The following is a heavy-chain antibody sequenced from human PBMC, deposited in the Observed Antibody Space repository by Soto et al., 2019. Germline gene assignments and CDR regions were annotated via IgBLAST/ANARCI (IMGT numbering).Heavy chain of an antibody. J-gene: IGHJ6*02. V-gene: IGHV1-69*13. CDR3: ARDRATIFGVVIKAPYGMDV. D-gene: IGHD3-3*01. CDR1: GGTFSSYA. CDR2: IIPIFGTA. Sequence: SVKVSCKASGGTFSSYAISWVRQAPGQGLEWMGGIIPIFGTANYAQKFQGRVTITADESTSTAYMELSSLRSEDTAVYYCARDRATIFGVVIKAPYGMDVWGQGTTVTVS.